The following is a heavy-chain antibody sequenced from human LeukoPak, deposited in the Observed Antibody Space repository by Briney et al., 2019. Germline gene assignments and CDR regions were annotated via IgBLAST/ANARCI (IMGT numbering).Heavy chain of an antibody. J-gene: IGHJ4*02. Sequence: EESLKISCKGSGYGFTSYWIGWVRQMPGKGLEWMGIIYPGDSDTRYSPSFQGQVTISADKSITTAYLQWSSLKASDTAIYYCARRAAAAGTVYYYFDYWGQGTLVTVSS. CDR3: ARRAAAAGTVYYYFDY. CDR1: GYGFTSYW. CDR2: IYPGDSDT. V-gene: IGHV5-51*01. D-gene: IGHD6-13*01.